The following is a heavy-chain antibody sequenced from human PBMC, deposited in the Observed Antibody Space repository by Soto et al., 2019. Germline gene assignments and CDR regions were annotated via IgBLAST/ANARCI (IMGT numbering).Heavy chain of an antibody. Sequence: PSETLSLTCTFSVGSIISTFYYWGWLRQPPGRGLEWIANIHYSGETHYSPSLKSRVAISVDTSKSQFSLTLDSVTAADTAVYYCARRTDFRDNGWFEPWGQGILVTVSS. D-gene: IGHD4-17*01. J-gene: IGHJ5*02. CDR1: VGSIISTFYY. CDR3: ARRTDFRDNGWFEP. V-gene: IGHV4-39*01. CDR2: IHYSGET.